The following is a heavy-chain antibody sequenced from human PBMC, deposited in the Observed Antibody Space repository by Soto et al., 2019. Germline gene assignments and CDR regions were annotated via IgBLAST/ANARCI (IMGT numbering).Heavy chain of an antibody. Sequence: GGSLRLSCAASGFTFSSYWMSWVRQAPGKGLEWVANIKQDGSEKYYVDSVKGRFTISRDNAKNSLYLQMNSLRAEDTAVYYCARDRLGSSSWPDAFDIWGQGTMVTVSS. V-gene: IGHV3-7*05. J-gene: IGHJ3*02. CDR1: GFTFSSYW. D-gene: IGHD6-13*01. CDR3: ARDRLGSSSWPDAFDI. CDR2: IKQDGSEK.